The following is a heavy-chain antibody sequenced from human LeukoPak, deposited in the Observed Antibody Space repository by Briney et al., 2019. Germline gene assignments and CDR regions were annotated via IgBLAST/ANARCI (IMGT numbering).Heavy chain of an antibody. CDR2: ISANGVST. J-gene: IGHJ4*02. D-gene: IGHD3-10*01. CDR1: GFTFSNHG. V-gene: IGHV3-23*01. Sequence: GGSLRLSCAVSGFTFSNHGMSWVRQAPGKGLECVSTISANGVSTYYADSVKGRFTISRDNAKNMVYLQMDSLRAEDTATYYCVRSLEKFGTRDYWGQGTLVTVSS. CDR3: VRSLEKFGTRDY.